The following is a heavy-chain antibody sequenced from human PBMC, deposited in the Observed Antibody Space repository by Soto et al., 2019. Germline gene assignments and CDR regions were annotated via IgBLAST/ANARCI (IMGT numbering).Heavy chain of an antibody. Sequence: EVQLLESGGGLVQPGGSLRLSCAASGFTFSSYAMSWVRQAPGKGLEWVSAISGSGGSTYYADSVKGRFTISRDNSKNTRYLQMNSLRAEDTAVYYCAKEGSGQAVGHYGSGSYYYMDVWGKGTTVTVSS. D-gene: IGHD3-10*01. J-gene: IGHJ6*03. V-gene: IGHV3-23*01. CDR1: GFTFSSYA. CDR2: ISGSGGST. CDR3: AKEGSGQAVGHYGSGSYYYMDV.